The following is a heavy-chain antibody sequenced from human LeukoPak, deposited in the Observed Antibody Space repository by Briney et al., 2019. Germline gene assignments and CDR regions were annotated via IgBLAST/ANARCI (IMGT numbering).Heavy chain of an antibody. Sequence: ASVKVSCKASGYTFTGYYMHWVRHAPGQGLEWMGCINPNSGGTNYAQKFQGSGTMTRDTSTSTAYMEMSRLRYDDAAVYSCASVDMDYYGSGSYPLDYWGQGTLVTVSS. V-gene: IGHV1-2*02. CDR3: ASVDMDYYGSGSYPLDY. D-gene: IGHD3-10*01. CDR1: GYTFTGYY. CDR2: INPNSGGT. J-gene: IGHJ4*02.